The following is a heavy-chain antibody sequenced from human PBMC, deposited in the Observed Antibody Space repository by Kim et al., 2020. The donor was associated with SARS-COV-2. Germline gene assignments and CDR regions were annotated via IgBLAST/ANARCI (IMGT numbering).Heavy chain of an antibody. V-gene: IGHV3-30*18. J-gene: IGHJ6*01. CDR3: AKACGDYWWGGYTYYSG. CDR1: GFTFSSYG. Sequence: GGSLRLSCAASGFTFSSYGMHWVRQAPGKGLEWVAVISYDGSNKYYADSVKGRFTISRDNSKNTLYLQMNSLRAEDTAVYYCAKACGDYWWGGYTYYSG. CDR2: ISYDGSNK. D-gene: IGHD3-3*01.